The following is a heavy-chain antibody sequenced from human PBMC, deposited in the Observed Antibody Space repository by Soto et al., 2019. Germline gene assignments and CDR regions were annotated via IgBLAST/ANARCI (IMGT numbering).Heavy chain of an antibody. D-gene: IGHD3-22*01. CDR1: GGTFSTDA. Sequence: QVQLKQSGAEVKKPGSSVKVSCKASGGTFSTDAISWVRQAPGQGLEWMGAIVPRCGTTYYAQKFQGRVTITADESTSTAYVELESLRSEDTALYYCARGDLDYDSGGFHHYGFDDWGQGTLVTVSS. CDR2: IVPRCGTT. V-gene: IGHV1-69*01. J-gene: IGHJ3*01. CDR3: ARGDLDYDSGGFHHYGFDD.